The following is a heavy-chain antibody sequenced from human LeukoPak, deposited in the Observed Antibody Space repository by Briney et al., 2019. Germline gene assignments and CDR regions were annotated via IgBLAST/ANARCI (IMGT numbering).Heavy chain of an antibody. CDR3: ARVDDIFLSNFDY. Sequence: SVKVSCKASGYTFTSYGISWVRQAPGQGLEWMGGIIPIFGKANYAQKFQGRVTITADESTSTAYMELSSLRSENTAVYYCARVDDIFLSNFDYWGQGTLVTVSS. V-gene: IGHV1-69*13. CDR2: IIPIFGKA. D-gene: IGHD3-3*01. CDR1: GYTFTSYG. J-gene: IGHJ4*02.